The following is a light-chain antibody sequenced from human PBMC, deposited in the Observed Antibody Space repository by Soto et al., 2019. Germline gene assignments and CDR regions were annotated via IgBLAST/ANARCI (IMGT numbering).Light chain of an antibody. CDR3: QHRANWPRT. J-gene: IGKJ4*01. Sequence: EIVLTQSPATLSLSPGDRATLSCRADQSVGTFLAWYQQKPGRAPRLLIHDASNRATGIPARFSGSGSGTDFTLTISSLEPEDFAVYYCQHRANWPRTFGGGTKVDIK. CDR1: QSVGTF. CDR2: DAS. V-gene: IGKV3-11*01.